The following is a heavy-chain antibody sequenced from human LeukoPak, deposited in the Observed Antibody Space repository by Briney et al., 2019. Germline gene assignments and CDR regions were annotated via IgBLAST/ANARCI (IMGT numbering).Heavy chain of an antibody. CDR1: GYRLTSYW. V-gene: IGHV5-51*01. J-gene: IGHJ5*02. Sequence: GESLRISCNSSGYRLTSYWIGWVRQMSGEGLELIVIIYPGGSDTRYSPSFQGQVTISADKSISTAYLQWSSLKASDTAMYYCARGVVPAAIDRFDPWGQGTLVTVSS. CDR2: IYPGGSDT. D-gene: IGHD2-2*02. CDR3: ARGVVPAAIDRFDP.